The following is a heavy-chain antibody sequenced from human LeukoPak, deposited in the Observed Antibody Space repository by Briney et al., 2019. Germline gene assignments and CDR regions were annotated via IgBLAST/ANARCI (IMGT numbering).Heavy chain of an antibody. Sequence: GASVKVSCKASGYTFTSYAISWVRQAPGQGLEWMGWISAYNGNTKYAQKFQGRVTMTTDTSTSTAYMEVRSLRSDDTAVYYCARDRSSSWYYFEYWGQGALVTVSS. CDR3: ARDRSSSWYYFEY. D-gene: IGHD6-13*01. CDR1: GYTFTSYA. CDR2: ISAYNGNT. J-gene: IGHJ4*02. V-gene: IGHV1-18*01.